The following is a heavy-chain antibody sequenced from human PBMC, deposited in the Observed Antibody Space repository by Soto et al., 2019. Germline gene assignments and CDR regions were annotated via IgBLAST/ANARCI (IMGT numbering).Heavy chain of an antibody. V-gene: IGHV1-69*01. Sequence: QVQLVQSGAEVKKPGSSVKVSCKASGGTFSSYAISWVRQAPGQGLEWMGGIIHIFGTANYAQKFQGRVTITADESTSTAYMELSSLRSEDTDVYYCASEGNRRGYYYGMDVWGQGTTVTVSS. CDR2: IIHIFGTA. CDR1: GGTFSSYA. D-gene: IGHD3-10*01. CDR3: ASEGNRRGYYYGMDV. J-gene: IGHJ6*02.